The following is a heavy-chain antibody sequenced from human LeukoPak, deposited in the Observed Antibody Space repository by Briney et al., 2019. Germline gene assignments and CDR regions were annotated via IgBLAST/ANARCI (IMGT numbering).Heavy chain of an antibody. D-gene: IGHD1-26*01. CDR2: IRSKAYGGTT. J-gene: IGHJ6*03. CDR3: TRDRGAGATKYYYYYYMDV. V-gene: IGHV3-49*03. CDR1: GFTFGDYA. Sequence: GGSLRLSCTASGFTFGDYAMSWFRQAPGKGLEWVGFIRSKAYGGTTEYAASVKGRFTISRDDSKSIAYLQMNSLKTEDTAVYYCTRDRGAGATKYYYYYYMDVWGKGTTVTVSS.